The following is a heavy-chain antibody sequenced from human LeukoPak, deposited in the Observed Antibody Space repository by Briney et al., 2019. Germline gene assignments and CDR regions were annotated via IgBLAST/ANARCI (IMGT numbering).Heavy chain of an antibody. Sequence: ASEKVSCKTSGYPFTNHGVSWVRQAPGQGLEWMGWINANSGDTNYAQRFQGRLTMTTDTSTTTAYMELRSLSSDDTAVYYCARDWPIVIADYWGQGTLVTVSS. D-gene: IGHD2/OR15-2a*01. V-gene: IGHV1-18*01. CDR2: INANSGDT. J-gene: IGHJ4*02. CDR3: ARDWPIVIADY. CDR1: GYPFTNHG.